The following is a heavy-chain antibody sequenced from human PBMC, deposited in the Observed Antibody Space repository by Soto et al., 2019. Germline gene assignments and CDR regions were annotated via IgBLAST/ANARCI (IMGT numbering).Heavy chain of an antibody. V-gene: IGHV1-69*02. Sequence: QVHLIQSGAEVKKPGSSVKVSCKAAGGTFNTYTLLWVRQAPGHGLEWMGRIIPMLPVTNSAQKFQGRLTLTAHKSTGTAFMELTSITSDDTAVYYCSIGSWSAETFDVWGQGTMVTVSS. CDR1: GGTFNTYT. J-gene: IGHJ3*01. CDR2: IIPMLPVT. CDR3: SIGSWSAETFDV. D-gene: IGHD2-2*01.